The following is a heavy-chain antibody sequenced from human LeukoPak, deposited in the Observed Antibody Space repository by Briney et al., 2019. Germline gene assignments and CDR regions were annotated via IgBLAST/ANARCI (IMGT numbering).Heavy chain of an antibody. D-gene: IGHD4-17*01. CDR3: AVQSAYGFDY. V-gene: IGHV3-23*01. CDR2: FSGSGGST. J-gene: IGHJ4*02. Sequence: GGSLRLSCAASGFTFSSYAMIWVRQAPGKGLEWVSAFSGSGGSTYYADSVKGRFTISRDNSKNTVYLQMNSLRAEDTAVYYCAVQSAYGFDYWGQGTLVTVSS. CDR1: GFTFSSYA.